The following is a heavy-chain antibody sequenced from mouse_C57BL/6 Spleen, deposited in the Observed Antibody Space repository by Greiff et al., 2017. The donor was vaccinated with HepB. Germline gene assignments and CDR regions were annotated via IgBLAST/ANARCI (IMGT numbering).Heavy chain of an antibody. CDR1: GYTFTSYW. V-gene: IGHV1-55*01. D-gene: IGHD2-4*01. CDR3: ARWGLRDYYAMDY. Sequence: VQLQQPGAELVKPGASVKMSCKASGYTFTSYWITWVKQRPGQGLEWIGDIYPGSGSTNYNEKFKSKATLTVDTSSSTAYMQLSSLTSEDSAVYHCARWGLRDYYAMDYWGQGTSVTVSS. CDR2: IYPGSGST. J-gene: IGHJ4*01.